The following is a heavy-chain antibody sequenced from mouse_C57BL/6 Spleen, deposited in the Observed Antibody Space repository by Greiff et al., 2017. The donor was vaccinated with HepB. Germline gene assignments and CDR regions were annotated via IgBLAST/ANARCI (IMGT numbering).Heavy chain of an antibody. CDR2: IDQENGYT. J-gene: IGHJ2*01. D-gene: IGHD2-3*01. CDR3: TTSNCDGYYVDY. Sequence: EVQLQQSGAELVRPGASVKLSCTASGFNIKDDYMPWVKQRPEKGLEWIGWIDQENGYTEYASKFQGKTTITADTSSNTAYLQLSSLTSEDTAVYYSTTSNCDGYYVDYWGQGTTLTVSS. V-gene: IGHV14-4*01. CDR1: GFNIKDDY.